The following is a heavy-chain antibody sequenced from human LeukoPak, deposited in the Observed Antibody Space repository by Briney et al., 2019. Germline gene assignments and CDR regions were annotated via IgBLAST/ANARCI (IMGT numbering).Heavy chain of an antibody. D-gene: IGHD3-10*01. CDR3: ARDLWFGELNFDY. Sequence: ASVKVSCKASGYTFTSYGISWVRQAPGQGLEWMVWISAYNGNTNYAQKLQGRVTMTKDTSTRTAYTALRSLRSDDPAVSYSARDLWFGELNFDYWGQGTLVTVSS. CDR2: ISAYNGNT. J-gene: IGHJ4*02. V-gene: IGHV1-18*01. CDR1: GYTFTSYG.